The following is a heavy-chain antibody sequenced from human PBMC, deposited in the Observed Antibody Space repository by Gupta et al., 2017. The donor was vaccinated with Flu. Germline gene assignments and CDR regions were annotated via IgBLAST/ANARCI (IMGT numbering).Heavy chain of an antibody. Sequence: QVQLVESGGGVVQSGRSLRLSCPGSGSLFSDYRIHWVRQAPGKGLEGVAVISYDGRYKYYGDAVKGQFTISRDNSKNPLYLQMNSLRPDDTAVYYCARGQREYCSGGDCYPQILDFWGQGSLVTVSP. V-gene: IGHV3-30*03. CDR2: ISYDGRYK. D-gene: IGHD2-15*01. CDR1: GSLFSDYR. J-gene: IGHJ4*02. CDR3: ARGQREYCSGGDCYPQILDF.